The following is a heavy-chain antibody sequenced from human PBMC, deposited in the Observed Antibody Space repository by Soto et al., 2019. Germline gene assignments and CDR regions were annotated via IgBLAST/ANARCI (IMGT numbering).Heavy chain of an antibody. J-gene: IGHJ4*02. CDR1: GYTFTSYC. CDR2: INPSGGST. Sequence: ASVKVACKAAGYTFTSYCTHCVRQVPGQGLEWMGIINPSGGSTSCAQKFQGRVTMTRDTSTSTVYMELSSLRSEDTAVYYCARDDTAMVLYYFDYWGQGTLDTGSA. V-gene: IGHV1-46*01. D-gene: IGHD5-18*01. CDR3: ARDDTAMVLYYFDY.